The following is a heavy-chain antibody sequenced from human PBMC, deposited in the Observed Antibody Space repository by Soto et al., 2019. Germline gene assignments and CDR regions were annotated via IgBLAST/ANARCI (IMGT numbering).Heavy chain of an antibody. D-gene: IGHD1-26*01. CDR2: IYWDGDK. Sequence: QITLKESGPTLVKPTQTLTLTCTFSGFSLSTNGVGVGWIRQPPGKALEWLALIYWDGDKRYSPSLRSRLTPHKDTSKNQVVLTMTNMDPVDTATYYCARRRDGTYALDYWGQGTLVTVAS. CDR3: ARRRDGTYALDY. V-gene: IGHV2-5*02. J-gene: IGHJ4*02. CDR1: GFSLSTNGVG.